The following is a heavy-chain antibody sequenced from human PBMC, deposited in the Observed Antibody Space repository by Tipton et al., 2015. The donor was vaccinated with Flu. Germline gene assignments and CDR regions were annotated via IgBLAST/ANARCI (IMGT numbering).Heavy chain of an antibody. CDR2: INTDGGYT. Sequence: LSLTCSVSGGSISSYYWVHWVRQAPGKGLEWVSRINTDGGYTTYADSVKGRFTISRDNAKNTLYLQMNSLIAEDTAVYYCAHFGEDWLESSWGQGTLVTVSS. CDR3: AHFGEDWLESS. D-gene: IGHD4-17*01. J-gene: IGHJ5*02. CDR1: GGSISSYYW. V-gene: IGHV3-74*03.